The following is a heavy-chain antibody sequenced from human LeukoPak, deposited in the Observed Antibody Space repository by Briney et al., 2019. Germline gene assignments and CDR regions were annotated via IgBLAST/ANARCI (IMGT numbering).Heavy chain of an antibody. D-gene: IGHD2-8*01. Sequence: GGSLRLSCSASGFTFSAYFMHWVRQAPGKGLEYVSSISSNEYDTYYTDSVKGRFTISRDNSKNTLFLQMSSLRAEDTAVYYCVKDLNGTWSFDYWGQGTLVTVSS. CDR1: GFTFSAYF. CDR2: ISSNEYDT. CDR3: VKDLNGTWSFDY. V-gene: IGHV3-64D*06. J-gene: IGHJ4*02.